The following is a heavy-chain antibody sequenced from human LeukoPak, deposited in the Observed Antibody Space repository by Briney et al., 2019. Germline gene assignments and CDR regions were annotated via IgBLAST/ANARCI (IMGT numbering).Heavy chain of an antibody. J-gene: IGHJ6*02. CDR3: ATAGWGSYRDPTYYYYYGMDV. D-gene: IGHD1-26*01. Sequence: GASVKVSCKASGGTFSSYAISWVRQAPGQGLEWTGRIIPILGIANYAQKFQGRVTITADKSTSTAYMELSSLRSEDTAVYYCATAGWGSYRDPTYYYYYGMDVWGQGTTVTVSS. CDR1: GGTFSSYA. V-gene: IGHV1-69*04. CDR2: IIPILGIA.